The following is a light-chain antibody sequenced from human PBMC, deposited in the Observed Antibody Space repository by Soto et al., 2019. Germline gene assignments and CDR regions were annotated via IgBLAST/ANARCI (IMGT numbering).Light chain of an antibody. CDR3: QQYDSLPIT. V-gene: IGKV1-33*01. J-gene: IGKJ5*01. CDR2: DAS. Sequence: DIQMTQSPSSLSASLGDRVTITCQASQDINNYGFWYQHKPGKAPKPLIFDASILETGVPSRFNGGGWGTDSPFTISSLQPDDIATYYCQQYDSLPITYGQGTRLEIK. CDR1: QDINNY.